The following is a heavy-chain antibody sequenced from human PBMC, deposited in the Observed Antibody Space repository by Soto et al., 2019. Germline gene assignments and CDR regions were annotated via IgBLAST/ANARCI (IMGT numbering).Heavy chain of an antibody. CDR1: GFTFSSYW. CDR2: INSDGSST. J-gene: IGHJ6*02. D-gene: IGHD3-3*01. V-gene: IGHV3-74*01. Sequence: LRLSCAASGFTFSSYWMHWVRQAPGKGLVWVSRINSDGSSTSYADSVKGRFTISRDNAKNTLYLQMNSLRAEDTAVYYCARGSFWSGYYYYYYGMDVWGQGTTVTVSS. CDR3: ARGSFWSGYYYYYYGMDV.